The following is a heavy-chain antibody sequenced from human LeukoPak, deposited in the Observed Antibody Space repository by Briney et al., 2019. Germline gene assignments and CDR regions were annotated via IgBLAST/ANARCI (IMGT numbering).Heavy chain of an antibody. D-gene: IGHD3-10*01. CDR1: GGSISSSSYY. V-gene: IGHV4-39*01. CDR3: ARHPAGGSGSYSIPRDYFDY. J-gene: IGHJ4*02. CDR2: IYYSGST. Sequence: TSETLSLTCTVSGGSISSSSYYWGWIRQPPGKGLEWIGSIYYSGSTYYNPSLKSRVTISVDTSKNQFSLKLSPVTAADTAVYYCARHPAGGSGSYSIPRDYFDYWGQGTLVTVSS.